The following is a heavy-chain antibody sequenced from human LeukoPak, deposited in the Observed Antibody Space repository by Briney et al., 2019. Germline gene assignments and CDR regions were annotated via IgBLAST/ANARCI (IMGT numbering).Heavy chain of an antibody. D-gene: IGHD2-8*01. V-gene: IGHV3-9*01. CDR2: ISWNSGSI. CDR3: VKALGILYAFDI. CDR1: GFTFDNFA. J-gene: IGHJ3*02. Sequence: PGGSLRLSCAASGFTFDNFAMHWVRQAPGKGLEWVSGISWNSGSIGYADSVEGRFTISRDDAKNSLYLEMNSLRPEDTALYYCVKALGILYAFDIWGQGTMVTVS.